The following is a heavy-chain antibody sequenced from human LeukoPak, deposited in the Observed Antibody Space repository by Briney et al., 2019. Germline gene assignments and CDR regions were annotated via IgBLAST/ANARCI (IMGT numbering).Heavy chain of an antibody. Sequence: SETLSLTCTVSGGSISSGSYYWSWIRQPAGKGLEWIGRMYTSGSSNYNPSLKSRVTISVDTSKNQFSLKLSSVTAADTAVYYCATGTHDYGDPWAFDIWGQGTMVTVSS. D-gene: IGHD4-17*01. CDR1: GGSISSGSYY. CDR2: MYTSGSS. V-gene: IGHV4-61*02. J-gene: IGHJ3*02. CDR3: ATGTHDYGDPWAFDI.